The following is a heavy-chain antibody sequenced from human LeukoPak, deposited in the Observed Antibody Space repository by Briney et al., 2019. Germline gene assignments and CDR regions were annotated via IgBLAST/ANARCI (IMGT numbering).Heavy chain of an antibody. V-gene: IGHV3-7*01. D-gene: IGHD2-8*02. CDR1: GFTFSSYW. CDR2: IKQDGSEK. J-gene: IGHJ5*02. Sequence: GGSLRLSCAASGFTFSSYWMSWVRQAPGKGLEWVAKIKQDGSEKYYVDSVKGRLTISRDNGKNTLYLQMDTLRAEDTAVYYCARDARTDSPFSWSDPWGQGTLVTVSS. CDR3: ARDARTDSPFSWSDP.